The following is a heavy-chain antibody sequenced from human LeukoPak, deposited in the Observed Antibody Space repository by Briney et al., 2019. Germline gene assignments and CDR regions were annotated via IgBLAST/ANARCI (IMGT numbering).Heavy chain of an antibody. V-gene: IGHV3-23*01. D-gene: IGHD6-19*01. CDR3: AKGRSGWPTDAFDI. CDR1: GFTFSSYA. Sequence: GGSLRLSCAASGFTFSSYAISWVRQAPGKGLEWVSVISDSGGSTYYADSVKGRFTISRDNSRNTLYLQMNSLRAEDTAVYSCAKGRSGWPTDAFDIWGQGTMVTVSS. CDR2: ISDSGGST. J-gene: IGHJ3*02.